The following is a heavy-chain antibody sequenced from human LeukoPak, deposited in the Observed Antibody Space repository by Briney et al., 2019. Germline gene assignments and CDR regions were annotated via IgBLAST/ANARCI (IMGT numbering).Heavy chain of an antibody. CDR1: GGSISSSSYF. V-gene: IGHV4-39*01. Sequence: PSETLSLTCTVSGGSISSSSYFWGWIRQPPGKGLEWIGSIYYSGSTYYNPSLKSRVTISVDTSKNQFSLKLSSVTAADTAVYYCATPLGITARQLYFDYWGQGTLVTVSS. D-gene: IGHD6-6*01. CDR2: IYYSGST. J-gene: IGHJ4*02. CDR3: ATPLGITARQLYFDY.